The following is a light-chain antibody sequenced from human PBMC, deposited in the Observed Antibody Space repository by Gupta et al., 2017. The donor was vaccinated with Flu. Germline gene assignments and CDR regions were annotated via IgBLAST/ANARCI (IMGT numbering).Light chain of an antibody. V-gene: IGKV3-20*01. CDR2: GAS. CDR3: QQYGRSPWT. Sequence: EIVLTQSPATLSLSPGERATLSCRASQSVTSSYLAWYQQKPGQAPRLLLYGASSRATGIPDRFSGSGSGTDFTLTISRLEPEDFAVYYCQQYGRSPWTFGQGTKVDIK. J-gene: IGKJ1*01. CDR1: QSVTSSY.